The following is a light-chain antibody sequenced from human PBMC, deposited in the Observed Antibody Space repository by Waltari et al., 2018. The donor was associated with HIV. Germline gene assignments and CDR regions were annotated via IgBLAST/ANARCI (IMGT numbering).Light chain of an antibody. J-gene: IGLJ2*01. CDR3: SSYTSSSVV. V-gene: IGLV2-14*01. Sequence: QSALTQPASVSGSPGQSITISCPGTSSDVSGSNYVSWYQQHPGKAPKLMIYEVSNRPSGVSNRFSGSKSGNTDSLTISGLQAEDEADYYCSSYTSSSVVFGGGTKLTVL. CDR2: EVS. CDR1: SSDVSGSNY.